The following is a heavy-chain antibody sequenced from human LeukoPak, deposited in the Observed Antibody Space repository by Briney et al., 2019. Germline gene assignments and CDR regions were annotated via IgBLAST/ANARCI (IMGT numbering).Heavy chain of an antibody. CDR1: GYTFTGYY. CDR3: ERDLSSSVFVVPAAIGGNWFDP. CDR2: INPNNCCT. Sequence: ASVKVSFKASGYTFTGYYMHWLRQTRGQGLEWMGWINPNNCCTNYAERFRGRVNMTRDTTISTAYMELSRLRSDDTAVYYCERDLSSSVFVVPAAIGGNWFDPWGQGTLVTVSS. V-gene: IGHV1-2*02. D-gene: IGHD2-2*01. J-gene: IGHJ5*02.